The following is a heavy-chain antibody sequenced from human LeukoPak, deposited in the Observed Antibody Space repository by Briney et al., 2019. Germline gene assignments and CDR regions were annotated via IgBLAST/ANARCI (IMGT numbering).Heavy chain of an antibody. Sequence: SETLSLTCAVYGGSFSGYYWSWIRQPPGKGLEWIGEINHSGSTNYNPSLKSQVTISVDTSKNQFSLKLSSVTAADTAVYYCARAAYSGSYYVDYWGQGTLVTVSS. V-gene: IGHV4-34*01. CDR3: ARAAYSGSYYVDY. CDR2: INHSGST. CDR1: GGSFSGYY. J-gene: IGHJ4*02. D-gene: IGHD1-26*01.